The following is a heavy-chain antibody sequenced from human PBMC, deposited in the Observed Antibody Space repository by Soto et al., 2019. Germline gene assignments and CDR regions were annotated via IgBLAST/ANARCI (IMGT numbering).Heavy chain of an antibody. CDR3: AKDVAVAGTGDY. J-gene: IGHJ4*02. D-gene: IGHD6-19*01. CDR2: VRDSGDII. V-gene: IGHV3-23*01. CDR1: GVTFSSYA. Sequence: RGSLRLSCAASGVTFSSYAMRSVRQAPGKGLAWVSAVRDSGDIIYDPDSVKGGFTISRDNAKNTPYLQMNSLRAQDTAVYHCAKDVAVAGTGDYWGQGTLVTSPQ.